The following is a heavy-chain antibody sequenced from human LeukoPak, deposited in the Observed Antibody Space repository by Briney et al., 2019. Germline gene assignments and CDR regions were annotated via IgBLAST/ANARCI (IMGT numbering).Heavy chain of an antibody. CDR2: IYWDDDK. CDR3: AHLIYDYDRGGYYRGKCFDY. Sequence: ESGPTLVNPTQTLTLTCTFSGFSLSTSGVGVGWIRQPPGKALEWLALIYWDDDKRYSPSLKNRLTITKDTSKNQVVVTMTNMDPVDTARYYCAHLIYDYDRGGYYRGKCFDYWGQGTLVTVSP. V-gene: IGHV2-5*02. J-gene: IGHJ4*02. CDR1: GFSLSTSGVG. D-gene: IGHD3-22*01.